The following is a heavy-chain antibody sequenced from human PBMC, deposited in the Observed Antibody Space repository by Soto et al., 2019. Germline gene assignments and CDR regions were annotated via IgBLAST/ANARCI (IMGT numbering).Heavy chain of an antibody. J-gene: IGHJ6*02. CDR1: GFSLTRPGMW. CDR2: IERDDDDK. CDR3: ARSIRGPRRFNGMDV. V-gene: IGHV2-70*13. Sequence: SGPTLVNPTETLTLTCTFSGFSLTRPGMWVSWIRQPPGKALEWLALIERDDDDKYYSTSLKTRLTISKDTRKNQVVLTMANMDPADTGTYYCARSIRGPRRFNGMDVWG. D-gene: IGHD1-20*01.